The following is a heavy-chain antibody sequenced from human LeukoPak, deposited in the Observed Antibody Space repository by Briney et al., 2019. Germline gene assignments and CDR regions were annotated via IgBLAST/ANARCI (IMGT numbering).Heavy chain of an antibody. V-gene: IGHV3-74*01. Sequence: QPGGSLRLSCAVSGFTFSGHWMFWVRQAPGKGLEWVSSTNSDGSSRGYTDSVKGRFTISRDNAKNSLYLQMNSLRAEDTAVYYCARGDETGTTWDYYYYYMDVWGKGTTVTVSS. CDR2: TNSDGSSR. J-gene: IGHJ6*03. CDR3: ARGDETGTTWDYYYYYMDV. D-gene: IGHD1-1*01. CDR1: GFTFSGHW.